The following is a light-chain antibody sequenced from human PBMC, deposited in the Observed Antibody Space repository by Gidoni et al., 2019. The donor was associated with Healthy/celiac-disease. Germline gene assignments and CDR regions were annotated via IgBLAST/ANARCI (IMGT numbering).Light chain of an antibody. V-gene: IGKV3-11*01. J-gene: IGKJ5*01. CDR1: QSVSSY. CDR3: KQRSNWTSIT. Sequence: IVLTHSQATLSLSPGERATLSCRASQSVSSYLAWYQQKPGQAPRLLIYDASNRATGIPARFSGSGSGTDFTLTISSLETEDFAVYYCKQRSNWTSITFGQGTRVEIK. CDR2: DAS.